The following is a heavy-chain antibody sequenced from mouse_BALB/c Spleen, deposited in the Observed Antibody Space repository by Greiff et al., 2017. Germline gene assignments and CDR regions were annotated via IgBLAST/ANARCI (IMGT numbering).Heavy chain of an antibody. CDR2: ISSGGSYT. V-gene: IGHV5-6*01. D-gene: IGHD2-14*01. CDR1: GFTFSSYG. J-gene: IGHJ1*01. CDR3: AKGNRYDWYFDV. Sequence: EVNVVESGGDLVKPGGSLKLSCAASGFTFSSYGMSWVRQTPDKRLEWVATISSGGSYTYYPDSVKGRFTISRDNAKNTLYLQMSSLKSEDTAMYYCAKGNRYDWYFDVWGAGTTVTVSS.